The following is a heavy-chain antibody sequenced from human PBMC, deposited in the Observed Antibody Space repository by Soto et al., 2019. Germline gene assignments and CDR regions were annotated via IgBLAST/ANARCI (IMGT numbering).Heavy chain of an antibody. J-gene: IGHJ3*01. CDR2: IYHSGAT. CDR1: RFSVTNNKY. V-gene: IGHV4-4*02. Sequence: QAQLQESGPGLVRPSGTLSLTCTVSRFSVTNNKYWNWVRQSPGKALEWIGEIYHSGATYYNPSLSGRASISLGKSKNQTSLNLTSVTAADTAVYYCARDSRYCTDGGCSIMLDAFDVWGQGTLVTVSS. D-gene: IGHD2-15*01. CDR3: ARDSRYCTDGGCSIMLDAFDV.